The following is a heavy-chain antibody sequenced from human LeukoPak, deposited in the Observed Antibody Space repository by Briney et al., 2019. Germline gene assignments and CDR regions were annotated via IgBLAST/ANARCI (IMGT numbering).Heavy chain of an antibody. V-gene: IGHV1-18*01. Sequence: ASVKVSCKASGYTFTSYGISWARQAPGQGLEWMGWISAYNGNTNYAQELQGRVTMTTDTSTSTAYMELRSLRSDDTAVYYCARDLSSWGSYRYFDYWGQGTLVTVSS. CDR2: ISAYNGNT. J-gene: IGHJ4*02. CDR1: GYTFTSYG. D-gene: IGHD3-16*02. CDR3: ARDLSSWGSYRYFDY.